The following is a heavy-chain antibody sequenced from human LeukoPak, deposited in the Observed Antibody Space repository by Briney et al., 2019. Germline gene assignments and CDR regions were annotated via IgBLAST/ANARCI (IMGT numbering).Heavy chain of an antibody. V-gene: IGHV3-7*03. J-gene: IGHJ4*02. CDR1: GFTFSSYW. CDR2: IKQDGSEK. CDR3: ARVIRYDSYYVSCYFDY. Sequence: PGGSLRLSCVASGFTFSSYWMSWVRQAPGKGLEWVANIKQDGSEKYYVDSVKGRFTISRDNAKNSLYLQMNSLRAEDTAVYYCARVIRYDSYYVSCYFDYWGQGTLVTVSS. D-gene: IGHD3-22*01.